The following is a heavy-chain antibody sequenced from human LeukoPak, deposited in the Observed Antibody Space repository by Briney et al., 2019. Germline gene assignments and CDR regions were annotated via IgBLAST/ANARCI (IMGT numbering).Heavy chain of an antibody. CDR2: ISYSGNS. Sequence: PSETLSLTCTVSGGSITSSNYFWGWIRQPPGKGLEWIGTISYSGNSYYNPSLKSRVIIYVDTSKNQFSLRLRSGIAADTAVYYCARDIRNDYYNSSGYYYGGYWGQGTLVTVSS. CDR1: GGSITSSNYF. CDR3: ARDIRNDYYNSSGYYYGGY. V-gene: IGHV4-39*02. J-gene: IGHJ4*02. D-gene: IGHD3-22*01.